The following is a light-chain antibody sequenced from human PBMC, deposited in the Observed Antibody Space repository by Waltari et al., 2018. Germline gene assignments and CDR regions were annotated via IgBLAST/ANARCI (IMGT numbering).Light chain of an antibody. CDR1: SSNIGSNY. CDR3: AAWDDSLSGPI. CDR2: TNN. V-gene: IGLV1-47*01. Sequence: QSVLTQPPSASGTPGQRVTISCSGSSSNIGSNYVYRYQHLPGTAPQVLSSTNNPRPSGVPDRFSGSKSGTSASLAICGLLSEDEADYYCAAWDDSLSGPIFGGGTKLTVL. J-gene: IGLJ2*01.